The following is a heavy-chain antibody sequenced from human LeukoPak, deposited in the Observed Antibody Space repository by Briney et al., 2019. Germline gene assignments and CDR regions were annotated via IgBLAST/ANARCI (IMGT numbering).Heavy chain of an antibody. CDR3: AKGGPGDGNWFDL. J-gene: IGHJ5*02. D-gene: IGHD2-21*02. Sequence: GRSLRLSCVASGFTFSGYDIHWVRQAPGKGLEWVTLISYDGSNKYYADSVKGRFTISRDNPKNTLYLQMNSLRGEDTAVYYCAKGGPGDGNWFDLWGQGTLVTVPS. CDR2: ISYDGSNK. CDR1: GFTFSGYD. V-gene: IGHV3-30*18.